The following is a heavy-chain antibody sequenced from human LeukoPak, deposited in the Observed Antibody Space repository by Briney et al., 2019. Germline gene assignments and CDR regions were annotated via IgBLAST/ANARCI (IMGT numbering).Heavy chain of an antibody. CDR2: IIPIFGTA. Sequence: GSSVKVSCKASGGTFSSYAISWVRQAPGQGLEWMGGIIPIFGTANYAQKFQGRVTITTDESTSTAYMELSSLRSEDTAVYYCARDERGMGYLDYWGQGTLVTVSS. V-gene: IGHV1-69*05. D-gene: IGHD3-10*01. CDR1: GGTFSSYA. CDR3: ARDERGMGYLDY. J-gene: IGHJ4*02.